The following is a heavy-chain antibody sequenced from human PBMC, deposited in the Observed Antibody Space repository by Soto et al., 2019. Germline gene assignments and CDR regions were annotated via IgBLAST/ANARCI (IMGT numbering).Heavy chain of an antibody. CDR3: ARVMVVFWSGYYPYGMDV. CDR1: GFTVSSNY. D-gene: IGHD3-3*01. Sequence: GGSLRLSCAASGFTVSSNYMSWVRQAPGKGLEWVSVIYSGGSTYYADSVKGRFTISRDNSKNTLYLQMNSLRAEDTAVYYCARVMVVFWSGYYPYGMDVWGQGTTVTVSS. J-gene: IGHJ6*02. V-gene: IGHV3-53*01. CDR2: IYSGGST.